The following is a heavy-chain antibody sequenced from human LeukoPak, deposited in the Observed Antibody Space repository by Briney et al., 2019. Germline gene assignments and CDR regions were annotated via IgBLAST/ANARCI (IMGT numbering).Heavy chain of an antibody. D-gene: IGHD6-13*01. V-gene: IGHV3-53*01. CDR3: ARADYSRAGDV. J-gene: IGHJ6*04. CDR2: IYSGGST. CDR1: GFTVSSNY. Sequence: GGSLRLSCAASGFTVSSNYMSRVRQAPGKGLEWVSVIYSGGSTYYADSVKGRFTISRDNSKNTLYLQMDSLRAEDTAVYYCARADYSRAGDVWGKGTTVTISS.